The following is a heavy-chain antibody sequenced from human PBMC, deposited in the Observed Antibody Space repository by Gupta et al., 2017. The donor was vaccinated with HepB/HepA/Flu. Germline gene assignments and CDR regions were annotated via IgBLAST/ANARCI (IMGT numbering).Heavy chain of an antibody. D-gene: IGHD5-24*01. Sequence: QVQLVESGGGAVQPGRSLSLSCAASGFYLDSYGMHWVRQAPGKGLEWVGVISYEGNQKFDADSVKGRFTISRDNLRNTLYLQMNNLRHEDTAIYYCAKGAGYNFYYFDYWGRGTLVTVSS. CDR3: AKGAGYNFYYFDY. V-gene: IGHV3-30*18. J-gene: IGHJ4*02. CDR2: ISYEGNQK. CDR1: GFYLDSYG.